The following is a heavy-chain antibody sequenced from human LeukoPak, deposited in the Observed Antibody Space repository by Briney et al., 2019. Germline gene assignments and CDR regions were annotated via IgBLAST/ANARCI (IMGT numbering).Heavy chain of an antibody. CDR3: AKSYCSSTSCYSYYYYYYMDV. CDR2: ISGSGGST. J-gene: IGHJ6*03. CDR1: GFTFSSYG. Sequence: GGSLRLSCAASGFTFSSYGMHWVRQAPGKELEWVSAISGSGGSTYYADSVKGRFTISRDNSKNTLYLQMNSLRAEDTAVYYCAKSYCSSTSCYSYYYYYYMDVWGKGTTVTVSS. D-gene: IGHD2-2*01. V-gene: IGHV3-23*01.